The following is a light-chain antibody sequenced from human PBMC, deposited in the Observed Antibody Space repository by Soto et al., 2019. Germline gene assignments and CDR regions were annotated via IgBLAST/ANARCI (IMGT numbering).Light chain of an antibody. V-gene: IGKV1-33*01. CDR3: QQYKYLPLT. Sequence: DIPMTQSPSSLSASVGDRVTITCQASQDITNSLNWYQQKPGKAPKLLIYDASTLETGVPSRFSGSQSGTDFTFTISSLQPEDIAAYYCQQYKYLPLTFGEGTKVEIK. J-gene: IGKJ4*01. CDR1: QDITNS. CDR2: DAS.